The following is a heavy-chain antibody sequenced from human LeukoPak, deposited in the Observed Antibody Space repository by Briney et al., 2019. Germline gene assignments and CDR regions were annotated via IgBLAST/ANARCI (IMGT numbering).Heavy chain of an antibody. D-gene: IGHD6-25*01. CDR1: GGSVSSGDYY. CDR3: ARGSGYDFLDY. Sequence: PSETLSLTCTVSGGSVSSGDYYWSWIRQPPGKGLEWIGYIYYSGSTYYNPSLKSRVTISVVTSKNQFSLKLSSVTAADTAVYYCARGSGYDFLDYWGQGTLVTVSS. J-gene: IGHJ4*02. V-gene: IGHV4-30-4*01. CDR2: IYYSGST.